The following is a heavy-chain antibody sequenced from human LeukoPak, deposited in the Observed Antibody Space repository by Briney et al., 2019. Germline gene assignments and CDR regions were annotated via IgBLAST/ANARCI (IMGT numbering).Heavy chain of an antibody. J-gene: IGHJ6*03. Sequence: SCKASGNTFTSYYMHWVRQAPGKGLEWVAFIRYDGSNKYYADSVKGRFTISRDNSKNTLYLQMNSLRTEDTAVYYCARAFGGFTPFYYYYMNVWGKGTTVTVSS. D-gene: IGHD4-23*01. CDR3: ARAFGGFTPFYYYYMNV. CDR2: IRYDGSNK. V-gene: IGHV3-30*02. CDR1: GNTFTSYY.